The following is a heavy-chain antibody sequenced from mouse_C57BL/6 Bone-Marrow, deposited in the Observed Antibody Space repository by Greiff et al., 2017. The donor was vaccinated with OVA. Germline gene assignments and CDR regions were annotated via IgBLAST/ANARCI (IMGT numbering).Heavy chain of an antibody. Sequence: VQLQQSGPELVKPGASVKISCKASGYTFTDYYMNWVKQSHGKSLEWIGDINPNNGGTSYNQKFKGKATLTVDKSSSTAYMELRSLTSEDSAVYYCARRELTAIYWYFDVWGTGTTVTVSS. CDR2: INPNNGGT. D-gene: IGHD4-1*01. V-gene: IGHV1-26*01. J-gene: IGHJ1*03. CDR3: ARRELTAIYWYFDV. CDR1: GYTFTDYY.